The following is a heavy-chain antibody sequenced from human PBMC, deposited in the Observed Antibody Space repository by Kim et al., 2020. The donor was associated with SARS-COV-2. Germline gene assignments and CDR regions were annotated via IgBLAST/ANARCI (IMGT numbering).Heavy chain of an antibody. D-gene: IGHD6-19*01. Sequence: SETLSLTCTVSGGPISSYYWSWIRQPAGKGLEWIGRVYTSGSTNYNPSLKSRVTMSVDTSKNQFSLKLSSVTAADTAVYYCARVGMTSSLPHWYFDLWGRGTLVTVSS. CDR1: GGPISSYY. J-gene: IGHJ2*01. CDR3: ARVGMTSSLPHWYFDL. V-gene: IGHV4-4*07. CDR2: VYTSGST.